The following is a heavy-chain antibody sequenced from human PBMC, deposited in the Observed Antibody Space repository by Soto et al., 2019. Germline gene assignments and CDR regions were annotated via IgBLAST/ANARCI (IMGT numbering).Heavy chain of an antibody. Sequence: GASVKVSCKASGGTFSSYAISWVRQAPGQGLEWMGGIIPIFGTANYAQKFQGRVTITADKSTSTAYMELSSLRSEDTAVYYCARGSRETGRYYRSHFDYWGQGTLVTVSS. CDR2: IIPIFGTA. D-gene: IGHD1-26*01. CDR1: GGTFSSYA. CDR3: ARGSRETGRYYRSHFDY. J-gene: IGHJ4*02. V-gene: IGHV1-69*06.